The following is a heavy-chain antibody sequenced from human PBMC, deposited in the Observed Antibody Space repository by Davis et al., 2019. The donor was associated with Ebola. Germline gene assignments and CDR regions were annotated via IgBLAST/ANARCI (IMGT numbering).Heavy chain of an antibody. J-gene: IGHJ6*02. Sequence: SVKVSCKASGCTFSSYAISWVRQAPGHGLEWMGGIIPIFGTANYAQKFQGRVTITADKYTSTSYMELSRLRSDDTAVYYCARGSLNIAVAAYYYNYGMDVWGQGTPVTVSS. D-gene: IGHD6-19*01. CDR2: IIPIFGTA. V-gene: IGHV1-69*06. CDR1: GCTFSSYA. CDR3: ARGSLNIAVAAYYYNYGMDV.